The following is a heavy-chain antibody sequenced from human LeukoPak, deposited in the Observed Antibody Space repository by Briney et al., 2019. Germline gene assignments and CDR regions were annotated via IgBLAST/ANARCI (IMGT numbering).Heavy chain of an antibody. V-gene: IGHV1-24*01. CDR2: FDPEDGET. D-gene: IGHD2-2*01. CDR3: AILGYCSSTSCYGRGFDP. J-gene: IGHJ5*02. Sequence: ASVTVSCKVSGYTLTELSMHWVRQAPGKGLEWMGGFDPEDGETIYAQKFQGRVTMTEDTSTDTAYMELSSLRSEDTAVYYCAILGYCSSTSCYGRGFDPWGQGTLVTVSS. CDR1: GYTLTELS.